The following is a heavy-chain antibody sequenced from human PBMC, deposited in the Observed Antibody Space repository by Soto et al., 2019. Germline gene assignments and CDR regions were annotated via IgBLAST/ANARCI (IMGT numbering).Heavy chain of an antibody. CDR3: ARSNAVHVSPSFDY. V-gene: IGHV3-23*01. Sequence: HPGGSLRLSCAASGFTFSNFAMTWVRQAPGAGLEWVSSISGTDDYTYYADSVKGRFTISRDNSKNTLYLQMNSLRAEDTAVYYCARSNAVHVSPSFDYWGQGTLVTVSS. CDR2: ISGTDDYT. J-gene: IGHJ4*02. CDR1: GFTFSNFA. D-gene: IGHD3-10*02.